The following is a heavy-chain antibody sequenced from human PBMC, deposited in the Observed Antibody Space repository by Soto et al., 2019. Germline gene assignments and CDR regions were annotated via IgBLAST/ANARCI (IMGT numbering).Heavy chain of an antibody. CDR2: IYYSGST. CDR1: GGSISSYY. D-gene: IGHD6-13*01. Sequence: PSETLSLTCTVSGGSISSYYWSWLRQPPGKGLEWIGYIYYSGSTNYNPSLKSRVTISVDTSKNQFSLKLSSVTAADTAVYYCARSHSSSLFDYWGQGTLVTAPQ. V-gene: IGHV4-59*08. CDR3: ARSHSSSLFDY. J-gene: IGHJ4*02.